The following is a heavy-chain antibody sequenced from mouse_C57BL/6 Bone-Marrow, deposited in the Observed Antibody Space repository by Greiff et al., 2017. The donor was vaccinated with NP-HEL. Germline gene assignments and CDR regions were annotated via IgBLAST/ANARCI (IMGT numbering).Heavy chain of an antibody. Sequence: QVQLQQSGPELVKPGASVKISCKASGYSFTSYYIHWVKQRPGQGLEWIGWIYPGSGNTKYNEKFKGKATLTADTSSSTAYMQLSSLTSEDSAVYYCARTGVGAMDYWGQGTSVTVSS. CDR2: IYPGSGNT. V-gene: IGHV1-66*01. CDR3: ARTGVGAMDY. J-gene: IGHJ4*01. D-gene: IGHD4-1*01. CDR1: GYSFTSYY.